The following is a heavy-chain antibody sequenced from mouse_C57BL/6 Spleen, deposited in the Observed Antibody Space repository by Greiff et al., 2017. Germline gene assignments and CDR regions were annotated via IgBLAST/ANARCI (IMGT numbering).Heavy chain of an antibody. CDR3: AREGLYYIDY. Sequence: QVQLQQSGPELVKPGASVKISCKASGYAFSSSWMNWVKQRPGKGLEWIGRIYPGDGDTNYNGKFKGKATLTADKSSSTAYMQLSSLTSEDSAVYFCAREGLYYIDYWGQGTTRTVSS. V-gene: IGHV1-82*01. D-gene: IGHD3-3*01. CDR2: IYPGDGDT. J-gene: IGHJ2*01. CDR1: GYAFSSSW.